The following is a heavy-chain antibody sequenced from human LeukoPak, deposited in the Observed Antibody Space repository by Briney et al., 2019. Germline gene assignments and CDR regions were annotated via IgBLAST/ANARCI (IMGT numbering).Heavy chain of an antibody. D-gene: IGHD6-13*01. J-gene: IGHJ6*02. Sequence: ASVKVACKASGYTFTSYGISWVRQAPGQGLEWMGWISAYNGNTNYAQKLQGRVTMTTDTSTSTAYMELRSLRSDDTAVYYCARESSAAPGHYYGMDVWGQGTTVTVSS. CDR1: GYTFTSYG. V-gene: IGHV1-18*01. CDR2: ISAYNGNT. CDR3: ARESSAAPGHYYGMDV.